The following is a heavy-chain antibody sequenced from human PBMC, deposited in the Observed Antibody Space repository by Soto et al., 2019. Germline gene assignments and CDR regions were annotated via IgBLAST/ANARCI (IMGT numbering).Heavy chain of an antibody. CDR3: ARGNALDV. J-gene: IGHJ3*01. V-gene: IGHV6-1*01. CDR2: TYYRSKWFH. CDR1: GDSVSSDITS. Sequence: QGQLQQSGPGLVKPSQTLSLTCAISGDSVSSDITSWNWIRQSPSRGLEWLGRTYYRSKWFHDYAASVKTRITINSDPSMNQFSLEVNSMSPEDTAVYYCARGNALDVWGQGTVVTVSS. D-gene: IGHD3-10*01.